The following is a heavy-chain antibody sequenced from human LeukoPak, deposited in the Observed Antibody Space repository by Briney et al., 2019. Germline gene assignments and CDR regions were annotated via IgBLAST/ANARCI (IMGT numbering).Heavy chain of an antibody. CDR1: GFTFGDYA. CDR3: TRLVPYLDY. Sequence: PGRSLRLSCTASGFTFGDYAMSWARQAPGQGLELLGFIRSKFYGETTEYAASVKGRFTVSRDDSNSLAYLEMNSLQTEDTAVYYCTRLVPYLDYWGQGTLVTVSP. J-gene: IGHJ4*02. V-gene: IGHV3-49*04. D-gene: IGHD2-2*01. CDR2: IRSKFYGETT.